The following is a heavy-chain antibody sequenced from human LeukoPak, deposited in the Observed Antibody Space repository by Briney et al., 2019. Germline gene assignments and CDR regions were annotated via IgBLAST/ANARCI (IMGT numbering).Heavy chain of an antibody. J-gene: IGHJ5*02. Sequence: ASVKVSCKASGYTFTGYYMRWVRQAPGQGLEWMGWINPNSGGTNYAHNFQGRVTMTSDTSISTAYMELSKLRSDDTAVYYCARAPPPVTTVTNWFDPWGQGTLVTVSS. CDR2: INPNSGGT. D-gene: IGHD4-17*01. V-gene: IGHV1-2*02. CDR1: GYTFTGYY. CDR3: ARAPPPVTTVTNWFDP.